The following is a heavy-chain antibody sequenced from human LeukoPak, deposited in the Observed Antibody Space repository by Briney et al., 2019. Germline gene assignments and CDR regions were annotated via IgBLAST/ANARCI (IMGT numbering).Heavy chain of an antibody. CDR2: IYSGGST. CDR1: GFTVSSNY. D-gene: IGHD6-13*01. Sequence: GGSLRLSCAASGFTVSSNYMSWVRQAPGKGLEWVSVIYSGGSTYYADSVKGRFTISRDNSKNTLYLQMNSLRAEDTAVYYCARECSSSCFDYWGQGTLVTVSS. J-gene: IGHJ4*02. V-gene: IGHV3-66*01. CDR3: ARECSSSCFDY.